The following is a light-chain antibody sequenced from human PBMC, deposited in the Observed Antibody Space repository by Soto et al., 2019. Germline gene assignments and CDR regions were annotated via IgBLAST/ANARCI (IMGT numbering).Light chain of an antibody. CDR3: SSYAGSNNLV. Sequence: QSVLTQPPSASGSPGQSVTISCTGTSSDVGGYNYVSWYQQHPGKAPKLMIYEVSKRPSGVPDRFSGSKSGTTASLTVSGLQDEDAADYYCSSYAGSNNLVFGGGTQLTVL. J-gene: IGLJ2*01. V-gene: IGLV2-8*01. CDR2: EVS. CDR1: SSDVGGYNY.